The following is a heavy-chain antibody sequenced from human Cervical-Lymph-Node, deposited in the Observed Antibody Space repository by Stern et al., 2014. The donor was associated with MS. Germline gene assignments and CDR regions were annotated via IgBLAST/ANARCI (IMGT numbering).Heavy chain of an antibody. CDR3: GRDLSYGTADY. CDR2: INTNNGNT. Sequence: VQLEESGADVRRPGASVTVSCEASGYTFTSHGISWVRQAPGQGLEWMGWINTNNGNTNTAQKFKGRVTMTRDTSTSTAYMEVRSLRSDDTAVYYCGRDLSYGTADYWGQGTLVTVSS. V-gene: IGHV1-18*01. D-gene: IGHD3-10*01. J-gene: IGHJ4*02. CDR1: GYTFTSHG.